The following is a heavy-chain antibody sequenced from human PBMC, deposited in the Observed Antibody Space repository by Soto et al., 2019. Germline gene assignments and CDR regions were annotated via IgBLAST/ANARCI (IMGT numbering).Heavy chain of an antibody. D-gene: IGHD6-6*01. V-gene: IGHV4-30-4*01. CDR1: GGSISSGDYY. J-gene: IGHJ5*02. Sequence: QVQLQESGPGLVKPSQTLSLTCTVSGGSISSGDYYWSWIRQPPGKGLEWIGYIDYSGSTYYRPSLKSRVTISLDTFKNQFSLQLSSGTAAATAVYYCARERPDGARLDPWGQGTLVTVSS. CDR3: ARERPDGARLDP. CDR2: IDYSGST.